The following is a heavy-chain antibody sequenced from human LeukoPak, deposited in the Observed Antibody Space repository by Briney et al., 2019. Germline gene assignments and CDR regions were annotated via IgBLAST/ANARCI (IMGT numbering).Heavy chain of an antibody. J-gene: IGHJ4*02. CDR2: LFYDGDT. V-gene: IGHV4-38-2*02. CDR1: GYSITSIYY. Sequence: SETLSLTCTVSGYSITSIYYWAWIRQPPRKGLECIGSLFYDGDTYYNLSLKSRVTMSLDTSKNQFSLSLSSVTAADTATYYCASTLLLVGDVFSRVIFAYWAQGILVTVSS. D-gene: IGHD1-26*01. CDR3: ASTLLLVGDVFSRVIFAY.